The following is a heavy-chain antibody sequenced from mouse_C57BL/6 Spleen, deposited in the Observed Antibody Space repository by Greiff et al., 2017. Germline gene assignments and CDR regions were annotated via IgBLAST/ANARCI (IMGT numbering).Heavy chain of an antibody. V-gene: IGHV1-15*01. D-gene: IGHD1-1*01. J-gene: IGHJ2*01. CDR1: GYTFTDYE. CDR2: IDPETGGT. Sequence: QVQLQQSGAELVRPGASVTLSCKASGYTFTDYEMHWVKQTPVHGLEWIGAIDPETGGTAYNQKFKGKAILTADKSSSTAYMELRSLTSEDSAVYYCTRWGGSRAFDYWGQGTTLTVSS. CDR3: TRWGGSRAFDY.